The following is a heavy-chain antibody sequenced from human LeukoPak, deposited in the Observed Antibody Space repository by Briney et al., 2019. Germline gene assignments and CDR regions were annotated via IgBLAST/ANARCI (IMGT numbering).Heavy chain of an antibody. CDR3: ARVLAGYYYYMDV. V-gene: IGHV4-59*13. J-gene: IGHJ6*03. Sequence: PSETLSLTCTVSGGYINSYYWSWIRQPPGKRLEWIGYIYYSGSTNYNPSLKSRVTIPVDTSKNQFSLKLSSVTAADTAVYYCARVLAGYYYYMDVWGKGTTVTVSS. CDR2: IYYSGST. CDR1: GGYINSYY.